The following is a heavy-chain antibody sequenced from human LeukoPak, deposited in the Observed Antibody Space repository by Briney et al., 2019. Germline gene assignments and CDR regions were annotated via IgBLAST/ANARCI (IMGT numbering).Heavy chain of an antibody. V-gene: IGHV4-59*12. J-gene: IGHJ3*02. D-gene: IGHD3-10*01. CDR3: AKSNGYGLVDI. CDR2: VSYSGST. CDR1: GGSISSYY. Sequence: SETLSLTCTISGGSISSYYWSWIRQPPGKGLEWFGYVSYSGSTTYNPTLKSRVTILVDTSKNQFSLKVNSVTAADTAVYYCAKSNGYGLVDIWGQGTMVTVSS.